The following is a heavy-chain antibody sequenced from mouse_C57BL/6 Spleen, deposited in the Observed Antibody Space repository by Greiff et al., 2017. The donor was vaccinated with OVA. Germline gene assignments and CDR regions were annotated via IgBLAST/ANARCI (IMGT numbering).Heavy chain of an antibody. CDR3: AREEDGYFAY. Sequence: VQLQQSGPGLVKPSQSLSLTCSVTGYSITSGYYWNWIRQFPGNKLEWMGYISYDGSNNYNPSLKNRISITRYTSKNQFFLKLNSVTTEDTATDYWAREEDGYFAYWGQGTLVTVSA. D-gene: IGHD2-3*01. V-gene: IGHV3-6*01. CDR2: ISYDGSN. J-gene: IGHJ3*01. CDR1: GYSITSGYY.